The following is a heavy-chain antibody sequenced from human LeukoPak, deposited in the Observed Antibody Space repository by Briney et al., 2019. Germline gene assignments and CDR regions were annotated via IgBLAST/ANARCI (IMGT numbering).Heavy chain of an antibody. CDR1: GGSISNYH. Sequence: SETLSLTCTVSGGSISNYHWSWLRQPPGKELEWIGYIYYSGSTNYNPSLKSRVTISIDTSKNQFSLKLSSVTAADTAVYYCARGIRVGNFDYWGQGILGTVSA. D-gene: IGHD3-3*02. V-gene: IGHV4-59*01. J-gene: IGHJ4*02. CDR3: ARGIRVGNFDY. CDR2: IYYSGST.